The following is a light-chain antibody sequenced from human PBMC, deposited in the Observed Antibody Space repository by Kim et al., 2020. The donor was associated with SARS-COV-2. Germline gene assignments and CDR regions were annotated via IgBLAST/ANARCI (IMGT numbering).Light chain of an antibody. V-gene: IGLV2-8*01. Sequence: QSALTQPPSASGSPGQSVTISCTGSSSDVGGYNYVSWYQQHPGKALKLMIYEVSERPSGVPDRFSGSKSGNTASLTVSGLQAEDEADYYCSSYAGSNIVLFGGGTQLTVL. CDR1: SSDVGGYNY. CDR3: SSYAGSNIVL. CDR2: EVS. J-gene: IGLJ2*01.